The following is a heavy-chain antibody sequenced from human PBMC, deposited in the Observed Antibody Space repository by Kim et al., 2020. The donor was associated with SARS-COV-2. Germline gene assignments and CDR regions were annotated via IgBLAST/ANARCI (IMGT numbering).Heavy chain of an antibody. CDR1: GGSISSSSYY. J-gene: IGHJ5*02. CDR2: IYYSGST. V-gene: IGHV4-39*01. D-gene: IGHD1-26*01. CDR3: ARRELPVNWFDP. Sequence: SETLSLTCTVSGGSISSSSYYWGWIRQPPGKGLEWIGSIYYSGSTYYNPSLKSRVTISVDTSKNQFSLKLSSVTAADTAVYYCARRELPVNWFDPWGQGTLVTVSS.